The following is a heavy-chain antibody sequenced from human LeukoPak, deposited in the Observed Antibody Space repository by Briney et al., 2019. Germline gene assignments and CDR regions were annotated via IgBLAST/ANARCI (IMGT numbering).Heavy chain of an antibody. J-gene: IGHJ4*02. Sequence: GGSLRLSCTTSGFISSNYGMHWVRQAPGKGLEWVAFIRHDGSNKYYADSVKGRCTISRDNSKKTVYLQMNSLRTEDTAVYYCAKDRWLQGYFDYWGQGTLVTVSS. CDR3: AKDRWLQGYFDY. D-gene: IGHD5-24*01. V-gene: IGHV3-30*02. CDR1: GFISSNYG. CDR2: IRHDGSNK.